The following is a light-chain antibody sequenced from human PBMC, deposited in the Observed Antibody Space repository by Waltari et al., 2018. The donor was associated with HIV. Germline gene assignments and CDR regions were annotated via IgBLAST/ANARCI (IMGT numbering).Light chain of an antibody. V-gene: IGLV3-1*01. J-gene: IGLJ1*01. CDR2: QDK. CDR1: KMGEKY. CDR3: QAWDRTTGV. Sequence: SFELTQPPSLSVSPGQTANISCSGEKMGEKYVSWYQKKSGQSPVVVIFQDKRRPSGTLKGFSVSNSGNTATLTISGTQPIDEADYYCQAWDRTTGVFGTGTKLTVL.